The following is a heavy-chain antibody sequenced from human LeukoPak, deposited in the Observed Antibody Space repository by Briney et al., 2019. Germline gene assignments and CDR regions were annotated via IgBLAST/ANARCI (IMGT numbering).Heavy chain of an antibody. CDR3: ARSADCSGGSCYQNCYGMDV. V-gene: IGHV1-69*04. CDR2: IIPILGIA. J-gene: IGHJ6*02. CDR1: GGTFSSYA. D-gene: IGHD2-15*01. Sequence: SVKVSCKASGGTFSSYAISWVRQAPGQGLEWMGRIIPILGIANYAQKFQGRVTITADKSTSTAYMELSSLRSEDTAVYYCARSADCSGGSCYQNCYGMDVWGQGTTVTVSS.